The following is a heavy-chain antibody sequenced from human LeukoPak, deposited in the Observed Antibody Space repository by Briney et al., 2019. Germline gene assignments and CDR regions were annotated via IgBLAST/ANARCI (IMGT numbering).Heavy chain of an antibody. CDR2: IYYTGKT. Sequence: SETLSLTCTVSGASINPFYWTWIRQSPGKGLEWIGYIYYTGKTNYNPSLESRVTMSVDTSKKQFSLKLSSVTAADTAVYYCARLVEEQTNDAFDIWGQGTMVTVSS. CDR3: ARLVEEQTNDAFDI. CDR1: GASINPFY. V-gene: IGHV4-59*08. D-gene: IGHD1/OR15-1a*01. J-gene: IGHJ3*02.